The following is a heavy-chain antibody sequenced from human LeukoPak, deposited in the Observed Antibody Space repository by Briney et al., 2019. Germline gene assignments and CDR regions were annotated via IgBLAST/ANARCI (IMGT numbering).Heavy chain of an antibody. CDR1: GFTFSSYG. Sequence: GRSLRLSCAASGFTFSSYGMHWVRQAPGKGLEWVTFMSSDGFSTHYTDSVKGRFTISRDLSRNTLYLQMNSLRAEDTAVYYCARDGAPTPGYDAFDIWGQGTMLIVSS. V-gene: IGHV3-30*03. CDR3: ARDGAPTPGYDAFDI. CDR2: MSSDGFST. D-gene: IGHD1-1*01. J-gene: IGHJ3*02.